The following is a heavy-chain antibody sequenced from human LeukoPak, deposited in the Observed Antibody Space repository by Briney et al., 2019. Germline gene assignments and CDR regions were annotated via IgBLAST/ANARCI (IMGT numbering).Heavy chain of an antibody. J-gene: IGHJ5*02. V-gene: IGHV1-2*02. CDR2: VNSDSGGT. Sequence: ASVKVSCKASGYTSTGYYLHWIRQAPGQGLEWMGWVNSDSGGTKYTQRFQGRVTMTRDTSLSTAYMELTRLTSDDTAVYYCATNYAGSSHDLWGQGTLVTVSS. D-gene: IGHD2-15*01. CDR1: GYTSTGYY. CDR3: ATNYAGSSHDL.